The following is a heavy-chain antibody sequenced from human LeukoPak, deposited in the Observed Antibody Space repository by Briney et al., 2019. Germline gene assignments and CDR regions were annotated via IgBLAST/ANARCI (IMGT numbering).Heavy chain of an antibody. CDR2: INPNSGGT. CDR1: GYTFTGYY. V-gene: IGHV1-2*02. Sequence: GASVKVSCKASGYTFTGYYMHGVRQAPGQGLEWMGWINPNSGGTNYAQKFQGRVTMTRDTSISTAYMELSRLRSDDTAVYYCARDGDCSSTSCYQDYWGQGTLVTVSS. CDR3: ARDGDCSSTSCYQDY. J-gene: IGHJ4*02. D-gene: IGHD2-2*03.